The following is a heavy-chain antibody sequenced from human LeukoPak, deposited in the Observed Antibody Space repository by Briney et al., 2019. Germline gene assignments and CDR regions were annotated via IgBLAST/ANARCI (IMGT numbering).Heavy chain of an antibody. V-gene: IGHV1-69*05. Sequence: SVKVSCKASGGTFSSYAISWVRQAPGQGLEWMGGIIPIFGTANYAQKFQGRVTITTDESTSTAYMELSSLRSEDTAVYYCTRDNYAGANWFDPWGQGTLVTVSS. D-gene: IGHD1-7*01. CDR1: GGTFSSYA. CDR2: IIPIFGTA. J-gene: IGHJ5*02. CDR3: TRDNYAGANWFDP.